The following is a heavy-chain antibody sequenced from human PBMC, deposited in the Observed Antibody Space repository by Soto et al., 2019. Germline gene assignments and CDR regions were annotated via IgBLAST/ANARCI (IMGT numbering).Heavy chain of an antibody. J-gene: IGHJ4*02. CDR3: ARLGPYSNPFLDY. Sequence: PSETLSLTCTVSGGSISYHYWSWIRQPPGKGLEWIGYIYYTGTTTYNPSLKSRVALSVDTSNNQFSLKLSSVTAADTAVYYCARLGPYSNPFLDYWGQGTLVTVSS. V-gene: IGHV4-59*08. CDR1: GGSISYHY. D-gene: IGHD4-4*01. CDR2: IYYTGTT.